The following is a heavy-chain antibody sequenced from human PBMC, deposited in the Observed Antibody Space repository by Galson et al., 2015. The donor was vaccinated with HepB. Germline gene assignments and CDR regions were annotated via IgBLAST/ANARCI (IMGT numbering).Heavy chain of an antibody. D-gene: IGHD1-14*01. V-gene: IGHV1-3*04. Sequence: SVKVSCKASGYTFNKYAIHWVRQAPGQRLEWMGRINTGNGNTQYSQRFQGRVTITRDTSASTAYMELSSLTSEDTAVYYCARDSGKGFHNDYWGQGTLVTVSS. CDR1: GYTFNKYA. CDR3: ARDSGKGFHNDY. CDR2: INTGNGNT. J-gene: IGHJ4*02.